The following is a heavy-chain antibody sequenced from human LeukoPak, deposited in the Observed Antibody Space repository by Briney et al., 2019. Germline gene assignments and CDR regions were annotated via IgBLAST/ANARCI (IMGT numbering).Heavy chain of an antibody. CDR2: ISSSSSYI. CDR1: GFTFSVYE. V-gene: IGHV3-21*01. J-gene: IGHJ4*02. Sequence: GGSLRLSCAASGFTFSVYEMNWVRQAPGKGLEWVSSISSSSSYIYYADSVKGRFTISRDNAKNSLYLQMNSLRAEDTAVYYCARDSDEGDFDYWGQGTLVTVSS. D-gene: IGHD3-16*01. CDR3: ARDSDEGDFDY.